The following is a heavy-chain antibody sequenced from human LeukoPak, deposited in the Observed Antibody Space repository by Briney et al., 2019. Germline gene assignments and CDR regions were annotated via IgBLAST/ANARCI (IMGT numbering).Heavy chain of an antibody. J-gene: IGHJ4*02. Sequence: SLRLSCAASGFSVITNYMSWVRQAPGKGLEWVSGISWNSGSIGYADSVKGRFTISRDNAKNSLYLQMNSLRAEDTALYYCAKMYSSSWSKGSYFDYWGQGTLVTVSP. CDR2: ISWNSGSI. CDR1: GFSVITNY. V-gene: IGHV3-9*01. D-gene: IGHD6-13*01. CDR3: AKMYSSSWSKGSYFDY.